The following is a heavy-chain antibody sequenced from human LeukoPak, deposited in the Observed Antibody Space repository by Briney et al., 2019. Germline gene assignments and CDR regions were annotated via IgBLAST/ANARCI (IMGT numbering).Heavy chain of an antibody. CDR3: AREGVGATFEY. CDR2: IITISATV. J-gene: IGHJ4*02. Sequence: SVKVSCKVSGGTFNSYVINWVRQAPGHGLEWMGRIITISATVDSAQRFQGRVTLTTDQSTSTAYMELSSLRSEDTAVYYCAREGVGATFEYWGQGTLVTVSS. V-gene: IGHV1-69*05. D-gene: IGHD1-26*01. CDR1: GGTFNSYV.